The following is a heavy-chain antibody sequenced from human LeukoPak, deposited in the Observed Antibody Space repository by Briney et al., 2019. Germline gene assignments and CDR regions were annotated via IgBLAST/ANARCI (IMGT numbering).Heavy chain of an antibody. CDR3: AKERRAGWPFDY. V-gene: IGHV3-23*01. CDR2: ISPRGDKT. CDR1: RFTFSTYA. J-gene: IGHJ4*02. D-gene: IGHD6-19*01. Sequence: GGSLRLSCAASRFTFSTYAMTWVSQAPGEGLEWVSAISPRGDKTYYADSVKGRFTISRDNSKNTLYLQMNSLRAEDTAIYYCAKERRAGWPFDYWGQGTLVTVSS.